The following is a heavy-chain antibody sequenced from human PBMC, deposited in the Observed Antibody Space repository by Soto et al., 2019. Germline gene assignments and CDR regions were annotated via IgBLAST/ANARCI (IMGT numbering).Heavy chain of an antibody. CDR1: GYTFTSYD. CDR3: ARRAETNGWNGFGADKYYFDF. Sequence: ASVKVSCKASGYTFTSYDIYWVRQATGQGLEWMGWLNPNTGNSGYAQKFQGRITVTSDTSINTVHMELSSLRPEDTAVYYCARRAETNGWNGFGADKYYFDFWGQGTLVTVSS. CDR2: LNPNTGNS. D-gene: IGHD1-1*01. V-gene: IGHV1-8*01. J-gene: IGHJ4*02.